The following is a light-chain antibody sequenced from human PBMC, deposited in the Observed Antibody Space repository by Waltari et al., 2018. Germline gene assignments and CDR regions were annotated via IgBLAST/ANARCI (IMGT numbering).Light chain of an antibody. CDR3: SSYTSGSTYVV. CDR1: SSDVGGYNY. J-gene: IGLJ2*01. V-gene: IGLV2-14*03. CDR2: DVS. Sequence: QSALTQPASVSGSPGQSLTISCTGSSSDVGGYNYVSWYQQHPGKAPKLMIYDVSNRPSGVSNRFSGSKSGNTASLTISGLQAEDEADYYCSSYTSGSTYVVFGGGTKLTVL.